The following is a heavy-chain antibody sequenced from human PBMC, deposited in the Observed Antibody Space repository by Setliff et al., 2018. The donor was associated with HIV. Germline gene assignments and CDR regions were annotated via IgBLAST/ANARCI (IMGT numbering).Heavy chain of an antibody. CDR3: ALTGHRLLRGYMDV. CDR1: GGSISSYY. V-gene: IGHV4-4*07. CDR2: LYVSGDT. D-gene: IGHD2-15*01. Sequence: SETLSLTCTVSGGSISSYYWSWIRQPAGKGLEWIGRLYVSGDTNYNPSLKSRVTMSLDTSKKHFSLKLKSVTAAVTAVYYCALTGHRLLRGYMDVWGKGTTVTVSS. J-gene: IGHJ6*03.